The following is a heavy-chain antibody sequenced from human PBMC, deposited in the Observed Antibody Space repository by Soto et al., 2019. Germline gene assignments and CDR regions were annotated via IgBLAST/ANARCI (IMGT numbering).Heavy chain of an antibody. CDR1: GASITSSEW. D-gene: IGHD7-27*01. J-gene: IGHJ4*02. Sequence: QVQLQESGPGLVMPSGTLSLTCAVSGASITSSEWWNWVRQPPGRGLEWSGEMYHGGTTIYNPSLKSRVTISVDESKNHFTLKMTSVTVADTAVYYCARDFKAPNAACAFDYWGQGTLVTVSS. V-gene: IGHV4-4*02. CDR3: ARDFKAPNAACAFDY. CDR2: MYHGGTT.